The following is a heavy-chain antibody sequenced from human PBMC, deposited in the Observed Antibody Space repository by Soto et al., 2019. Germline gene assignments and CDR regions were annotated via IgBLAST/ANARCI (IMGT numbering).Heavy chain of an antibody. CDR2: IDPASCGT. CDR1: GYTFTASY. V-gene: IGHV1-2*04. CDR3: AKSRGSYTVDC. D-gene: IGHD1-26*01. Sequence: QVQLVQSGAEVRKPGASVHVSCKTSGYTFTASYIHWVRQAPGQGLEWMGWIDPASCGTNIAQKFQGWVTMTTDTSITTAYLQLSRLTSDDTAVNYCAKSRGSYTVDCWGPGTLVTVSS. J-gene: IGHJ4*02.